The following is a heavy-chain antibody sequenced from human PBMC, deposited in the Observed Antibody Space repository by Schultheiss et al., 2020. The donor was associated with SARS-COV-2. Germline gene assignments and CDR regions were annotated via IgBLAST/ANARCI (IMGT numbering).Heavy chain of an antibody. V-gene: IGHV4-59*01. CDR3: ARDRWDSYYYYGMDV. Sequence: SETLSLTCAVYGGSFSVYYWSWIRQPPGKGLEWIGYIYYSGSTNYNPSLKSRVTISVDTSKNQFSLKLSSVTAADTAVYYCARDRWDSYYYYGMDVWGQGTTVTVSS. J-gene: IGHJ6*02. CDR1: GGSFSVYY. D-gene: IGHD1-26*01. CDR2: IYYSGST.